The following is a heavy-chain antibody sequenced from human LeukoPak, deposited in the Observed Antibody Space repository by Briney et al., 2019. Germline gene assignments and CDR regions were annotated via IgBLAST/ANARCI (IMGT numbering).Heavy chain of an antibody. CDR1: GFSNYT. J-gene: IGHJ4*02. D-gene: IGHD3-10*01. CDR2: ISYDGSNK. V-gene: IGHV3-30*04. CDR3: ARVVPPTDYGSGSYFWDPYYFDY. Sequence: GGSLRLSCAASGFSNYTMHWVRQAPGKGLEWVAVISYDGSNKYYADSVKGRFTISRDNSKNTLYLQMNSLRAEDTAVYYCARVVPPTDYGSGSYFWDPYYFDYWGQGALVTVSS.